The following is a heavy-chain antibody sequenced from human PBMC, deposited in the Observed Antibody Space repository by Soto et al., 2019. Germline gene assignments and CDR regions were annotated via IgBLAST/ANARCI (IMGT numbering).Heavy chain of an antibody. J-gene: IGHJ4*02. CDR2: IYYSGST. CDR1: GGSISSGGYY. V-gene: IGHV4-31*03. D-gene: IGHD4-17*01. CDR3: ARTHNNDYGGNFDY. Sequence: SETLSLTCTVSGGSISSGGYYWSWIRQHPGKGLEWIGYIYYSGSTYYNPSLKSRVTISVDTSKNQFSLKLSSVTAADTAVYYCARTHNNDYGGNFDYWGQGTLVTVS.